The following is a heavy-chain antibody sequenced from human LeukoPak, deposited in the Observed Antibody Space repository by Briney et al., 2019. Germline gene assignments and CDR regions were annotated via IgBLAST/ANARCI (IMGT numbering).Heavy chain of an antibody. CDR2: IVVGSGNT. CDR3: AAGSGSHRGFDY. Sequence: SVKVSCKASGFTFTSSAMQWVRQARGQRLGWIGWIVVGSGNTNYAQKFQERVTITRDMSTSTAYMELSSLRSEDTAVYYCAAGSGSHRGFDYWGQGTLVTVSS. CDR1: GFTFTSSA. D-gene: IGHD1-26*01. V-gene: IGHV1-58*02. J-gene: IGHJ4*02.